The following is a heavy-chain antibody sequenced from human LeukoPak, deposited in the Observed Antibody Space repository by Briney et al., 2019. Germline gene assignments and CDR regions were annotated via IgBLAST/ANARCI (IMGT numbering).Heavy chain of an antibody. D-gene: IGHD6-19*01. CDR3: AKAQGYSSGNYFDY. Sequence: PGGSLRLSCGASGFTFSSYAMSWVRQAPGKGLEWVSAISGSGGSTYYADSVKGRFTISRDNSKNTLYLQMNSLRAEDTAVYYCAKAQGYSSGNYFDYWGQGTLVTVSS. CDR2: ISGSGGST. J-gene: IGHJ4*02. CDR1: GFTFSSYA. V-gene: IGHV3-23*01.